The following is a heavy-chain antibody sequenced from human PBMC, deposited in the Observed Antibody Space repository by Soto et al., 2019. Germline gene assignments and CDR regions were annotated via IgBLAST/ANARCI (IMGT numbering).Heavy chain of an antibody. CDR2: ISYDGSNK. CDR3: ARDLTIFGVVIYAYGMDV. V-gene: IGHV3-30-3*01. CDR1: GFTFSSYA. D-gene: IGHD3-3*01. J-gene: IGHJ6*02. Sequence: AGGSLRLSCAASGFTFSSYAMHWVRQAPGKGLEWVAVISYDGSNKYYADSVKGRFTISRDNSKNTLYLQMNSLRAEDTAVYYCARDLTIFGVVIYAYGMDVWGQGTTVTVSS.